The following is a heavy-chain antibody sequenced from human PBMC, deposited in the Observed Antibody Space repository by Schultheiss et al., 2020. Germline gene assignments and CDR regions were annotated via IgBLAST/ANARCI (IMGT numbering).Heavy chain of an antibody. CDR1: GFTFSSYS. D-gene: IGHD3-22*01. J-gene: IGHJ3*02. V-gene: IGHV3-21*01. Sequence: GESLKISCAASGFTFSSYSMNWVRQAPGKGLEWVSSISSSSSYIYYADSVKGRFTISRDNAKNSLYLQMNSLRAEDTAVYYCARERDYYDSSGYYYSADAFDIWGQGTMVTVSS. CDR3: ARERDYYDSSGYYYSADAFDI. CDR2: ISSSSSYI.